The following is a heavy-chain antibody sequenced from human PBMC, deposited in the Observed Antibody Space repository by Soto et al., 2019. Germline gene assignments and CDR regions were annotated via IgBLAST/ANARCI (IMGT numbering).Heavy chain of an antibody. D-gene: IGHD4-17*01. CDR3: ARDARGMTTGLYGMDV. CDR1: GFTVSSYH. J-gene: IGHJ6*02. Sequence: GGSLRLSCAASGFTVSSYHMSWVRQAPGKGLEWVSIIYSAGSADFADSVKGRFTISRDNSKNTLYLQMSSLRAADTAVYYCARDARGMTTGLYGMDVWGQGTTVTVSS. V-gene: IGHV3-66*01. CDR2: IYSAGSA.